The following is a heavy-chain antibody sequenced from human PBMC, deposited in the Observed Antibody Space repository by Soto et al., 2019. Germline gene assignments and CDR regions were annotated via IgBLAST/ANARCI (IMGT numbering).Heavy chain of an antibody. CDR1: GGSISSYY. V-gene: IGHV4-59*01. CDR3: ARMSSIAARNDAFDF. D-gene: IGHD6-6*01. J-gene: IGHJ3*01. CDR2: IYYSGST. Sequence: PSETLSLTCTVSGGSISSYYWSWIRQPPGKGLEWIGYIYYSGSTNYNPSLKSRVTISVDTSKNQFSLKLSSVTAADTAVYYCARMSSIAARNDAFDFWGQGTMVTV.